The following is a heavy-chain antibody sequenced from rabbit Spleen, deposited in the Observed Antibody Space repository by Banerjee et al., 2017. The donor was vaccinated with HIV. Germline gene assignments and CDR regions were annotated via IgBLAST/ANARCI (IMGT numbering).Heavy chain of an antibody. V-gene: IGHV1S45*01. J-gene: IGHJ6*01. CDR3: AREEDGSGGGYEL. Sequence: QEQLEESGGGLVQPEGSLALTCKASGFDFSTSYYMCWVRQAPGKGLEWIGCIKTTSGNTVYASWAKGRFTISKASSTVTLQMTSLTVADTATYFCAREEDGSGGGYELWGPGTLVTVS. D-gene: IGHD1-1*01. CDR1: GFDFSTSYY. CDR2: IKTTSGNT.